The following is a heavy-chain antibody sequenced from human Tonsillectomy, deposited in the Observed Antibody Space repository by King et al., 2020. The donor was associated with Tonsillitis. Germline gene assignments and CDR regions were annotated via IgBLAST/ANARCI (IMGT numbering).Heavy chain of an antibody. D-gene: IGHD3-9*01. J-gene: IGHJ6*02. CDR2: ISYDGSNK. Sequence: VQLVESGGGVVQPGRSLRLSCAASGFTFSIYSMHWVRQAPGKGLEWVAVISYDGSNKYYADSVKGRFTISRDSSKNTLYLQMNSLRAEDTAVYYCASGGYYDILTGSPNYYYYYGMDVWGQGTTVTVSS. V-gene: IGHV3-30*04. CDR3: ASGGYYDILTGSPNYYYYYGMDV. CDR1: GFTFSIYS.